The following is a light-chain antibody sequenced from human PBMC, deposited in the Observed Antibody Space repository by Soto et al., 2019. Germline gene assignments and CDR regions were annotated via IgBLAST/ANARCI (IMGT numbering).Light chain of an antibody. V-gene: IGKV3-20*01. CDR3: QQYATSSWT. J-gene: IGKJ1*01. Sequence: EIVLTQSPGTLSVSPGERAILSCRASQSVSSNYLAWYQQRPGLAPRLLIYGASSRATGIPDRFSGSGSGTDFTLTISRLEPEDFAVFYCQQYATSSWTFGQGTKVEIK. CDR1: QSVSSNY. CDR2: GAS.